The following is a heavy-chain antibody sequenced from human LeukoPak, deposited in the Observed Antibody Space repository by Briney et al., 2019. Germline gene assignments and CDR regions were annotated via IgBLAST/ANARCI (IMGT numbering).Heavy chain of an antibody. V-gene: IGHV3-7*01. CDR2: IKRDGSQK. CDR1: GFSFSSNW. CDR3: ARDFFENMAYAFDI. D-gene: IGHD2/OR15-2a*01. J-gene: IGHJ3*02. Sequence: GGSLRLSCAAPGFSFSSNWMGWVRQAPGKGLEWVAHIKRDGSQKYYLDSVKGRFTISRDNSKNTLYLQMNSLRAEDTAVYYCARDFFENMAYAFDIWGQGTMVTVSS.